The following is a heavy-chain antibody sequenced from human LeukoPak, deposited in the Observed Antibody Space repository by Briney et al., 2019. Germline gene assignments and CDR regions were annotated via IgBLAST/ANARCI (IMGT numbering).Heavy chain of an antibody. CDR1: GFTFSSYE. CDR3: ARETVVVVPAAMWDWFDS. CDR2: ISSSGSTI. J-gene: IGHJ5*01. D-gene: IGHD2-2*01. Sequence: GGSLRLSCAASGFTFSSYEMNWVRQAPGKGLEWVSYISSSGSTIYYADSVKGRFTISRDNAKNSLYLQMNSLRAEDTAVYYCARETVVVVPAAMWDWFDSWGQGTLVTVSS. V-gene: IGHV3-48*03.